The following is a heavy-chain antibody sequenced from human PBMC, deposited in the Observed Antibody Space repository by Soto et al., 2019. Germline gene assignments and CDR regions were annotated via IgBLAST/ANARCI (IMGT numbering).Heavy chain of an antibody. V-gene: IGHV4-34*01. D-gene: IGHD3-10*01. CDR2: INHSGST. Sequence: SETLSLTCAVYGGSFSGYYWSWIRQPPGKGLEWIGEINHSGSTNYNPSLKSRVTISVDTSKNQFSLKLSSVTAADTAVYYCAMNYYGSGSHFYYMDVWGKGTTVTVSS. J-gene: IGHJ6*03. CDR1: GGSFSGYY. CDR3: AMNYYGSGSHFYYMDV.